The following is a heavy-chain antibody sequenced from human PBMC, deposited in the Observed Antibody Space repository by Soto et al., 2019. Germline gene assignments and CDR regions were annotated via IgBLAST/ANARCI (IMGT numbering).Heavy chain of an antibody. CDR3: AKGYCSTTSCYYFDY. CDR1: GFTFSTYA. J-gene: IGHJ4*02. CDR2: ISESGRST. D-gene: IGHD2-2*01. Sequence: EVQLLESGGGLVQPGGSLRLSCAASGFTFSTYAMSWVRQAPGKGLEWVSGISESGRSTYYADSVKGRFTISRDNSENTLYLQMSSLRAEDTAVYYCAKGYCSTTSCYYFDYWGQGTLVTVSS. V-gene: IGHV3-23*01.